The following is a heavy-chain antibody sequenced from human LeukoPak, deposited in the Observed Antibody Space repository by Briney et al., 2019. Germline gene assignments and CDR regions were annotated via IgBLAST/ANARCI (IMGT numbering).Heavy chain of an antibody. CDR3: AKGYIIAGRQWYLDL. Sequence: GGSLRLSCLGSGFKFRYFWMSWVRQAPGKGLEWVANINHDGRETYYADSVKGRFIISRDNAKDSLYLQMNSLRAEDAAVYYCAKGYIIAGRQWYLDLWGRGTLVGVSS. D-gene: IGHD6-13*01. V-gene: IGHV3-7*01. CDR1: GFKFRYFW. CDR2: INHDGRET. J-gene: IGHJ2*01.